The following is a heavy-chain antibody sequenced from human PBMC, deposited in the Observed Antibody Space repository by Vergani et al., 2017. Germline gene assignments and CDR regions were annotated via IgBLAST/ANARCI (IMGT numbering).Heavy chain of an antibody. CDR3: ARSWELLGALDY. CDR2: ISGSGGST. D-gene: IGHD1-26*01. CDR1: GFTFSSYA. V-gene: IGHV3-23*04. J-gene: IGHJ4*02. Sequence: VQLVESGGGVVQPGRSLRLSCAASGFTFSSYAMSWVRQAPGKGLEWVSAISGSGGSTYYADSVKGRFTISRDNSKNTLYLQMNSLRAEDTAVYYCARSWELLGALDYWGQGTLVTVSS.